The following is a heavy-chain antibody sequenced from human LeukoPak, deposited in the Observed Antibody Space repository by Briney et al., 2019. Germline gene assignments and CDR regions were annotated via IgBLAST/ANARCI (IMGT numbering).Heavy chain of an antibody. CDR1: GYTFTNYA. Sequence: EASVKVSCKASGYTFTNYAMNWVRQAPGQGLEWMGWINTNTGNPTYAQGFTGRFVFSLDTSVSTAYLQISSLKAEDTAVYYCTRASYDFWSGFYPDYWGQGTLVTVSS. J-gene: IGHJ4*02. D-gene: IGHD3-3*01. CDR2: INTNTGNP. CDR3: TRASYDFWSGFYPDY. V-gene: IGHV7-4-1*02.